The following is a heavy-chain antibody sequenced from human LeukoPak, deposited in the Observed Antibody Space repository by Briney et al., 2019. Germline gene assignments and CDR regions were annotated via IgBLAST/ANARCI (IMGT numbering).Heavy chain of an antibody. Sequence: GGSLRLSCAASGFTFSSYGMHWVRQAPGKGLEWVAVISYDGSNKYYADSVKGRFTISRDNSKNTLYLQMNSLRAEDTAVYYCAKLVLSPYCSGGSCYPFDYWGRGTLVTVSS. CDR2: ISYDGSNK. J-gene: IGHJ4*02. CDR1: GFTFSSYG. V-gene: IGHV3-30*18. CDR3: AKLVLSPYCSGGSCYPFDY. D-gene: IGHD2-15*01.